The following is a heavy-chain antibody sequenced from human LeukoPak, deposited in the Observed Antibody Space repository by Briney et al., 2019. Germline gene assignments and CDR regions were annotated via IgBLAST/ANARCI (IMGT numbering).Heavy chain of an antibody. Sequence: ASVKVSCKASGYSFSNYDINWGRQATGQGLEWTGWMNPNSGNTGFAQKFQGRVTMTRDTSISTAYMELSSLRSEDTAVYYCAVYLDFWSGSYSYWGQGTLVTVSS. J-gene: IGHJ4*02. D-gene: IGHD3-3*01. CDR1: GYSFSNYD. CDR3: AVYLDFWSGSYSY. V-gene: IGHV1-8*01. CDR2: MNPNSGNT.